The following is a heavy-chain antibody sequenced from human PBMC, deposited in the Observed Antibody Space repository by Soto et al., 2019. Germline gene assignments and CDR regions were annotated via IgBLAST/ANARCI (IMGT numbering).Heavy chain of an antibody. Sequence: QVQLQESGPGLVKPSQTLSLTCTVSGGSISSGGYYWSWIRQHPGKGLEWIGYIYYSGSTYYNPSLKSRVTISVDTSKNQFSLKLSSVTAADTAVYYCARDRGSMVRGVITFKWFDPWGQGTLVTVSS. D-gene: IGHD3-10*01. CDR2: IYYSGST. V-gene: IGHV4-31*03. CDR1: GGSISSGGYY. CDR3: ARDRGSMVRGVITFKWFDP. J-gene: IGHJ5*02.